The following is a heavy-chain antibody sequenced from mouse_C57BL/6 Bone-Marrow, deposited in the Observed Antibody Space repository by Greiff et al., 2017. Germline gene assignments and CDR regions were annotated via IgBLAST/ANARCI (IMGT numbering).Heavy chain of an antibody. V-gene: IGHV5-2*01. Sequence: EVKLMESGGGLVQPGESLQLSCESNEYEFPSHDMSWVRKTPEKRLELVAAINSDGGSTYYPDTMERRFIISRDNTKKTLYLQMSSLRSEDTALYYCARHHYYGSWGYFDVWGTGTTVTVSS. CDR3: ARHHYYGSWGYFDV. J-gene: IGHJ1*03. CDR2: INSDGGST. CDR1: EYEFPSHD. D-gene: IGHD1-1*01.